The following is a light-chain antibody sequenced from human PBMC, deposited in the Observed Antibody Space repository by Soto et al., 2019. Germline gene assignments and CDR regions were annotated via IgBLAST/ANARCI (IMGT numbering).Light chain of an antibody. CDR2: EGS. J-gene: IGLJ2*01. Sequence: QSVLTQPASVSGSPGQSITISCTGTSNDVGSYNLVSWYQQHPGKAPKLMIYEGSKRPSGVSNRFSGSKSDNTASLTISGLQAEDEADYYCRSYAGSSTFVFGGGTKQTVL. V-gene: IGLV2-23*03. CDR3: RSYAGSSTFV. CDR1: SNDVGSYNL.